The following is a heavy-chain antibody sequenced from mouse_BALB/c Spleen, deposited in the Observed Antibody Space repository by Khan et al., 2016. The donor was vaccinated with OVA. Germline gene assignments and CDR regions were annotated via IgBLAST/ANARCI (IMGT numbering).Heavy chain of an antibody. V-gene: IGHV1-7*01. CDR3: ARDRIDY. CDR1: GYTFTPYW. CDR2: INPTSGYT. J-gene: IGHJ2*01. Sequence: QVQLKQSGTELAKPGASVKMSCKASGYTFTPYWMHWVQQRPGQGLEWIGYINPTSGYTDYNEKFKDKATLSADKSSSTAYMQLSSLTSEDSAVYYCARDRIDYWGQGTTLTVSS.